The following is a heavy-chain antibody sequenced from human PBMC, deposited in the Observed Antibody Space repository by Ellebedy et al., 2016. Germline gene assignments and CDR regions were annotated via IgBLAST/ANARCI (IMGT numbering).Heavy chain of an antibody. CDR3: VTRHNGAFDF. V-gene: IGHV3-53*01. Sequence: GGSLRLXXAVSGLAFHYAHINWVRQAPGKGLEWVSVIDSGGSSYYANSVKGRVTISRDSPKNTLYLQMNSLRAEDTAVYYCVTRHNGAFDFWGQGTLVIVSS. CDR1: GLAFHYAH. J-gene: IGHJ3*01. CDR2: IDSGGSS. D-gene: IGHD1-14*01.